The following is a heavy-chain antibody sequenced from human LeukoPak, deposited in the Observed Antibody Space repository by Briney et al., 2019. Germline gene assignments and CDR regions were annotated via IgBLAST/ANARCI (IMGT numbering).Heavy chain of an antibody. J-gene: IGHJ4*02. CDR1: GYSISTSYY. D-gene: IGHD1-26*01. V-gene: IGHV4-38-2*02. CDR2: IYHSGNT. Sequence: PSETLSLTCTVSGYSISTSYYWGWIRQPPGKGLEWIGSIYHSGNTYYNPSLKSRVTISVDTSKNQFSLKLNSVTAADTAVYYCASYDDSGSYWGQGTLVTVSS. CDR3: ASYDDSGSY.